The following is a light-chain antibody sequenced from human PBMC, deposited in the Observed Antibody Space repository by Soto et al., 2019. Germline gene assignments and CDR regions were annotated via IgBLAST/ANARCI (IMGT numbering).Light chain of an antibody. CDR1: SSDVGSYGY. CDR3: ASYAGNDIVL. Sequence: QSVLTQPPSASGSPGQSVTISCTGTSSDVGSYGYVSWYQQHSGKAPKLMLYEVYKRPSGVTDRFSGSRSGNTASLTVSGLQSEDEANYYCASYAGNDIVLFGGGTKVTVL. CDR2: EVY. V-gene: IGLV2-8*01. J-gene: IGLJ2*01.